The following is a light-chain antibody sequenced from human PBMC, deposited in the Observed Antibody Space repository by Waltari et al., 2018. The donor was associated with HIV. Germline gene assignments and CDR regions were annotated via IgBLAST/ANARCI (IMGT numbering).Light chain of an antibody. CDR3: QQYNSDPS. CDR2: KAS. J-gene: IGKJ5*01. V-gene: IGKV1-5*03. Sequence: DIHMTQSPSTLSAFVGDRVTITCRDSQGISNWLAWYQQKPGKAPKLLIHKASVLENGVSSRFSGSRFGTDFTLIIDSLEPDDFATYYCQQYNSDPSFGQGTRLEMK. CDR1: QGISNW.